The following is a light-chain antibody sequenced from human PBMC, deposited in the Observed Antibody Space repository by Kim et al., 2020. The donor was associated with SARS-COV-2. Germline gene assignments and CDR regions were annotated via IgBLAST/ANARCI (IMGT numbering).Light chain of an antibody. CDR2: AAS. CDR3: QQSYSLPPT. Sequence: DIQMTQSPSSVTASVGYRVTITCRASQDISNWLAWYQQKPGKAPNLLIYAASDLQSGVPSRFSGGGSGTYFTLTISSLQPEDLAIYFCQQSYSLPPTFGPGTKVDIK. J-gene: IGKJ3*01. V-gene: IGKV1-12*01. CDR1: QDISNW.